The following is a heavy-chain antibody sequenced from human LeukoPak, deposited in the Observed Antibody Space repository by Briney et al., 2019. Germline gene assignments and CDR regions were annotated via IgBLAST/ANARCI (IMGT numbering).Heavy chain of an antibody. Sequence: ASVKVSCKASGYTFTGHYMHWVRQAPGQGLEWMGWINPNSGGTNYAQKFQGRVTMTRDTSISTAYMELSRLRSDDTAVYYCALKLDHSSGSYGYFQHWGQGTLVTVSS. J-gene: IGHJ1*01. CDR3: ALKLDHSSGSYGYFQH. D-gene: IGHD1-26*01. CDR1: GYTFTGHY. V-gene: IGHV1-2*02. CDR2: INPNSGGT.